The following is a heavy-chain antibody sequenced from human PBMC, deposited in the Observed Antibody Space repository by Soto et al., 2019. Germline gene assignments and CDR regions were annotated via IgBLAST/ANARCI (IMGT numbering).Heavy chain of an antibody. D-gene: IGHD6-13*01. CDR1: GYTFTSYA. V-gene: IGHV1-3*01. CDR2: INAGNGNT. Sequence: ASVKVSCKASGYTFTSYAMHWVRQAPGQRLEWMGWINAGNGNTKYSQKFQGRVTITRDTSASTAYKELSSLRSEDTAVYYCAHSSSWYGDYYYYMDVWGKGTTVTVSS. J-gene: IGHJ6*03. CDR3: AHSSSWYGDYYYYMDV.